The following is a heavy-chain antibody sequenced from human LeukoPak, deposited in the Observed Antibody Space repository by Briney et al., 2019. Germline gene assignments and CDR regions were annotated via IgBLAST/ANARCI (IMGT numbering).Heavy chain of an antibody. J-gene: IGHJ3*02. CDR1: GGTFSSYA. Sequence: SVKVSCKASGGTFSSYAISWVRQAPGQGLEWMGGIIPIFGTANYAQKFQGRVTITADESTSTAYMELSSLGSEDTAVYYCARERGELDAFDIWGQGTMVTVSS. CDR3: ARERGELDAFDI. V-gene: IGHV1-69*13. D-gene: IGHD1-26*01. CDR2: IIPIFGTA.